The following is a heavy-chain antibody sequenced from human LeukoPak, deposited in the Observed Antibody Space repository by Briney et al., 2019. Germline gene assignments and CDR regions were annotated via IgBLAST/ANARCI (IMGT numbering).Heavy chain of an antibody. J-gene: IGHJ4*02. V-gene: IGHV4-59*01. CDR2: IYYSGST. Sequence: SETLSLTCTVSGGSISSYYWSWIRQPPGKGLEWIGYIYYSGSTNYNPSLKGRVTISVDTSKNQFSLKLSSVTAADTAVYYCARVRGEWLVLHYFDYWGQGTLVTVSS. CDR3: ARVRGEWLVLHYFDY. CDR1: GGSISSYY. D-gene: IGHD6-19*01.